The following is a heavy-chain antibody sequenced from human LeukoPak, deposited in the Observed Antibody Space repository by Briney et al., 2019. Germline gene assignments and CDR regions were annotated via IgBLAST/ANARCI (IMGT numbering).Heavy chain of an antibody. CDR3: ARVAYYDSSVYSFDY. D-gene: IGHD3-22*01. Sequence: ASVKVSCKASGYTFSSYYMHWVRQAPGQGLEWVGIINPGDGGTSYAQNFQGRVTMTRDTSTSTLYMELSSLRSEDTAVYFCARVAYYDSSVYSFDYWGQGTLVTVSS. V-gene: IGHV1-46*01. CDR2: INPGDGGT. CDR1: GYTFSSYY. J-gene: IGHJ4*02.